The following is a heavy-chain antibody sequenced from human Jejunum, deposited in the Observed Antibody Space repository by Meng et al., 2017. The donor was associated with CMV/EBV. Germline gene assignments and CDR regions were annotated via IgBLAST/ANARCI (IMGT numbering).Heavy chain of an antibody. CDR1: GFSFSTYW. Sequence: SGFSFSTYWMSWVRQPSGKGLEWVANMNADGSQIYYVDSVKGRFTISRDNSKNTLYLQMDSLRAEDTAVYYCAKLTSCCYTGYFDYWGQGMLVTVSS. J-gene: IGHJ4*02. CDR2: MNADGSQI. V-gene: IGHV3-7*01. CDR3: AKLTSCCYTGYFDY. D-gene: IGHD2-2*01.